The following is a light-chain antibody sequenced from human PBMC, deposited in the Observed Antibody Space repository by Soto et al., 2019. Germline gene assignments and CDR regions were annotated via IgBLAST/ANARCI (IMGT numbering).Light chain of an antibody. Sequence: DIQMTQSPSTLSASVGDRVTITCRASQSISSSLAWYQQKPGKAPKLLIYDASSLESGVPSRFSGSGYGTEFTLTIRSLQPDDFTTYFFQQYNSYSGTFGQGTKVDI. CDR2: DAS. J-gene: IGKJ1*01. V-gene: IGKV1-5*01. CDR1: QSISSS. CDR3: QQYNSYSGT.